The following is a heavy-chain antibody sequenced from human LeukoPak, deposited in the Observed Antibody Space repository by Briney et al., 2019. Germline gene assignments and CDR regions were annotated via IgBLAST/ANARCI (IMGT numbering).Heavy chain of an antibody. CDR3: VRDRRSYDFWSGYLVY. J-gene: IGHJ4*02. V-gene: IGHV3-48*01. CDR1: GFTFSSYS. D-gene: IGHD3-3*01. CDR2: ISSSSSTI. Sequence: GGSLRLSCAASGFTFSSYSMNWVRQAPGKGLEWVSYISSSSSTIYYADSVKGRFTISRDNAKNSLYLQMNSLRAEDTAVYYCVRDRRSYDFWSGYLVYWGQGTLVTVSS.